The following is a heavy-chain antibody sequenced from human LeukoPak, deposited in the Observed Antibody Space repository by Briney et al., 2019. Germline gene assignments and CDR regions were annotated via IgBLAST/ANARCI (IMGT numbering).Heavy chain of an antibody. CDR1: GFTFSNYG. J-gene: IGHJ6*03. D-gene: IGHD2-15*01. CDR2: IRYDGSNK. Sequence: AGGSLRLSCAASGFTFSNYGMHWVRQAPGKGLEWVAFIRYDGSNKYLTDSLKGRFTISRDNPKNTLYLQMNSLSPEDTAVYYCAKDWRRIVVVGPITRHGNYMDVWGKGTTVTISS. CDR3: AKDWRRIVVVGPITRHGNYMDV. V-gene: IGHV3-30*02.